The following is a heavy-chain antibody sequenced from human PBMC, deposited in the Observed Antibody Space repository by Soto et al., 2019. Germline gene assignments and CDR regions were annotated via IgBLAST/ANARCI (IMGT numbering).Heavy chain of an antibody. CDR1: GYTFTVYY. J-gene: IGHJ4*02. V-gene: IGHV1-2*02. CDR3: ARDLAKGGGSAGFDY. CDR2: INPKSGGT. Sequence: QVQLVQSGAEVKKPGASVNVSCKASGYTFTVYYMHWVRQAPGQGLEWMGWINPKSGGTMYPQKFQGRVTMTRDTSIRTAYMALTRLRSDDTAVYYCARDLAKGGGSAGFDYWGQGTLVTVSS. D-gene: IGHD1-26*01.